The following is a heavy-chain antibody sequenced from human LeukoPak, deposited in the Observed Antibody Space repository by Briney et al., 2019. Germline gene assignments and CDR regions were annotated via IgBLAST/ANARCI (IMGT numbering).Heavy chain of an antibody. CDR2: ISYDGSNK. CDR3: AREYYGSGSYFDY. V-gene: IGHV3-30-3*01. J-gene: IGHJ4*02. D-gene: IGHD3-10*01. Sequence: PGRSLRLSCAASGFTFSSYAMHWVRQAPGKGLEWVAVISYDGSNKYYADSVKGRFTISRDNSKNTLYLQMNSLRAEDTAVYCCAREYYGSGSYFDYWGQGTLVTVSS. CDR1: GFTFSSYA.